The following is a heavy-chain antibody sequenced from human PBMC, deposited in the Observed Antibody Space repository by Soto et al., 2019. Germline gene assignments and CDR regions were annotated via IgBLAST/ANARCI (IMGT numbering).Heavy chain of an antibody. D-gene: IGHD5-12*01. CDR3: AKDSLYSGYRGPFDY. CDR2: ISGSGGST. Sequence: EVQLLESGGGLVQPGGSLRLSCAASGFTFSSYAMSWVRQAPGKGLEWVSAISGSGGSTYYADSVKGRFTISRDNSKNTLYLQMNSLRAENTAVYYCAKDSLYSGYRGPFDYWGQGTLVTVSS. V-gene: IGHV3-23*01. CDR1: GFTFSSYA. J-gene: IGHJ4*02.